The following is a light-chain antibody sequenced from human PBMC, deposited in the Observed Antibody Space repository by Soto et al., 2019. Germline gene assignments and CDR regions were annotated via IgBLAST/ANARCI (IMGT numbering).Light chain of an antibody. CDR1: HDITTL. CDR3: QQYANMPLT. CDR2: DAS. Sequence: DLHVTQSPTSLSASVGDRVTITCKASHDITTLLNWYRHRPGKAPELLIFDASHLEIGVSSRFSGSGSGTDFTFTISSLQTEDFATYYCQQYANMPLTFGGGTKVEIK. V-gene: IGKV1-33*01. J-gene: IGKJ4*01.